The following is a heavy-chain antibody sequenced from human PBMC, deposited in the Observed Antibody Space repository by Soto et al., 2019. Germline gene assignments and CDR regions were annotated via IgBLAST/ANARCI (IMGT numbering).Heavy chain of an antibody. Sequence: QVQLQESGPGLVKPSETLSLTCTVSGGSVSSGSYYWSWIRQPPGKGLEWIGYIYYSGSTNYNPSRQSRVTISVDTSKNQFSLKLSSVTAADTAVYYCARTMVGARAGYFDYWGRGTLVTVSS. CDR3: ARTMVGARAGYFDY. D-gene: IGHD1-26*01. J-gene: IGHJ4*02. V-gene: IGHV4-61*01. CDR2: IYYSGST. CDR1: GGSVSSGSYY.